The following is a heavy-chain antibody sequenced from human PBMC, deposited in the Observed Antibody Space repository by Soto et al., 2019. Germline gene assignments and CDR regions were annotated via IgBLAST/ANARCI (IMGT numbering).Heavy chain of an antibody. V-gene: IGHV4-4*02. J-gene: IGHJ5*02. CDR1: GGSISSSNW. D-gene: IGHD6-6*01. CDR3: ARAPLTRSIAAPGNWFDP. Sequence: QVQLQESGPGLVKPSGTLSLTCAVSGGSISSSNWWSWVRQPPGKGLEWIGEIYHSGSTNYNPSLKSRVTISVDKSKNQFSLKLSSVSAADTAVYYCARAPLTRSIAAPGNWFDPWGQGTLVTVSS. CDR2: IYHSGST.